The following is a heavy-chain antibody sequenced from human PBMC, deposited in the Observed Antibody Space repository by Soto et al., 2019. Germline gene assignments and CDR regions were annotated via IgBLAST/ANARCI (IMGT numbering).Heavy chain of an antibody. Sequence: PGGSLRLSCAASGFTFSTYGMSWVRQAPGKGLEWLSSISDSGHYIYYADSVKGRFTISRDNAKNSLFLQMNSLRGGDTAVYSGARSGLALPYSASHWFDPWGHGTLVTAPQ. CDR1: GFTFSTYG. V-gene: IGHV3-21*01. CDR3: ARSGLALPYSASHWFDP. CDR2: ISDSGHYI. J-gene: IGHJ5*02. D-gene: IGHD3-22*01.